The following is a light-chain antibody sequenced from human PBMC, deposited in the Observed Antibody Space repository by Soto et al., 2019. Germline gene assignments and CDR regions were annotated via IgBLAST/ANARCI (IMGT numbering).Light chain of an antibody. CDR1: QAISSN. CDR3: QQYHNFPPWT. Sequence: EIVMTQSPATLSVSPGERATVSCRASQAISSNLAWYQQQPGQAPSLLIYGASTRATGIPARFSGSGSGTEFTLTISSLQSEDFAVYHCQQYHNFPPWTFGQGTKVEIK. J-gene: IGKJ1*01. CDR2: GAS. V-gene: IGKV3-15*01.